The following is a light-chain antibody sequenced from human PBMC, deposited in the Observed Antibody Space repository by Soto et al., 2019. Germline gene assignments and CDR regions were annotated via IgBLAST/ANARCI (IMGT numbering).Light chain of an antibody. Sequence: QSVLTQPPSVSAAPGQRVTLTCSGNSSNIGDNDVSWFRHPPGTAPVLLMYYNTKRPSGIPDRFSGSKSGTSVTLGISGLETGDEADDYCGTLDSSLSAVVFGGGTKLTVL. CDR2: YNT. V-gene: IGLV1-51*01. CDR3: GTLDSSLSAVV. J-gene: IGLJ3*02. CDR1: SSNIGDND.